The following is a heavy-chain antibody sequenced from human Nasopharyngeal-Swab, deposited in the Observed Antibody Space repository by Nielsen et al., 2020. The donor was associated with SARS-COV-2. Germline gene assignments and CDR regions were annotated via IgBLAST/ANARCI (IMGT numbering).Heavy chain of an antibody. CDR1: GFNFNTSW. CDR3: AHYASAAY. J-gene: IGHJ4*02. Sequence: GESLKISCADSGFNFNTSWMTWVRQAPGKGLEWVANINPDGSEMQYVDSVKGRFTISRDNAENSLYLRMNSLRGDDTAVYYCAHYASAAYWGQGTLVTVSS. D-gene: IGHD2-2*01. V-gene: IGHV3-7*03. CDR2: INPDGSEM.